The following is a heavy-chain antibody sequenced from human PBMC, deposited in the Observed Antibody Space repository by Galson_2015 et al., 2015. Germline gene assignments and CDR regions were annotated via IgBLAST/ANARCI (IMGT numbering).Heavy chain of an antibody. CDR1: GGTFSSYT. CDR2: IIPILGIA. CDR3: ARDTHYWYFDL. D-gene: IGHD2-15*01. Sequence: SVKVSCKASGGTFSSYTISWVRQAPGQGLEWMGRIIPILGIANYAQKFQGRVTITADKSTSTAYMELSSLRSEDTAVYYCARDTHYWYFDLWGRGPLVTVPS. J-gene: IGHJ2*01. V-gene: IGHV1-69*04.